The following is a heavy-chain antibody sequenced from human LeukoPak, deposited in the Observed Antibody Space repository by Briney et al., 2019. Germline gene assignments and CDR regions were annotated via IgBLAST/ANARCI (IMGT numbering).Heavy chain of an antibody. J-gene: IGHJ4*02. V-gene: IGHV3-53*01. Sequence: GGSLRLSCVASGFIVSGNYMSWVRQAPGKGLECVSVLYSGGNTYYADSVKGRFTISRDNAKNTLYLQMNSLRAEDTAVYYCARDRKGDYWGQGTLVTVSS. CDR3: ARDRKGDY. CDR1: GFIVSGNY. CDR2: LYSGGNT.